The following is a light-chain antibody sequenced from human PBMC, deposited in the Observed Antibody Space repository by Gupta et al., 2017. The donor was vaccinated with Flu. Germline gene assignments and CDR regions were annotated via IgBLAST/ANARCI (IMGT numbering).Light chain of an antibody. V-gene: IGLV3-19*01. J-gene: IGLJ1*01. CDR2: GKN. CDR3: NSRDSSGNHLV. Sequence: SSELTQDPAVSVALGQTVRITCQGDSLRSYYASWYQQKPGQAPVLFIYGKNNRPSGIPDRFYCSNSGNTASLTNNGAQAEDEADYYCNSRDSSGNHLVFGTGTKVTVL. CDR1: SLRSYY.